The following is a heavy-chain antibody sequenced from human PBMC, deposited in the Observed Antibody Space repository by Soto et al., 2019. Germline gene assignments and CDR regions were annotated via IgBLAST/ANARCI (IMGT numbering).Heavy chain of an antibody. D-gene: IGHD4-4*01. CDR1: GGSISSGGYS. CDR2: IYHSGST. J-gene: IGHJ6*03. CDR3: AKADSNYAGRFSYDYMDV. Sequence: SETLSLTCAVSGGSISSGGYSWSWIRQPPGKGLEWIGYIYHSGSTYYNPSLKSRVTISVDRSKNQFSLKLSSVTAADTAVYYCAKADSNYAGRFSYDYMDVWGTGAMVTGSS. V-gene: IGHV4-30-2*01.